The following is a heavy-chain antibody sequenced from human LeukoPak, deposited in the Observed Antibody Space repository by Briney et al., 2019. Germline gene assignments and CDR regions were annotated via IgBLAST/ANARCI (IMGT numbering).Heavy chain of an antibody. Sequence: GGSLRLSCAASGFTFNSYGMHWVRQAPGKGLEWVAVISYDGSNKYYADSVKGRFTISRDNSKNTLYLQMNSLRAEDTAVYYCARDYYDSSGYYMPPDYWGQGTLVTVSS. J-gene: IGHJ4*02. CDR2: ISYDGSNK. CDR3: ARDYYDSSGYYMPPDY. V-gene: IGHV3-30*03. D-gene: IGHD3-22*01. CDR1: GFTFNSYG.